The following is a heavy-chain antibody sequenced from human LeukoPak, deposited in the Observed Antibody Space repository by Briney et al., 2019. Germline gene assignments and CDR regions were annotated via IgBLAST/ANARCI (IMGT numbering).Heavy chain of an antibody. D-gene: IGHD3-3*01. CDR3: AGAGRITIFGVAKDQFDY. CDR1: GGSISSYY. V-gene: IGHV4-4*07. CDR2: IYTSGST. J-gene: IGHJ4*02. Sequence: SETLSLTCTVSGGSISSYYWSWIRQPAGKGLEWIGRIYTSGSTNYNPSLKSRVTMSVDTSKNQFSLKLSSVTAADTAVYYCAGAGRITIFGVAKDQFDYWGRGTLVTVSS.